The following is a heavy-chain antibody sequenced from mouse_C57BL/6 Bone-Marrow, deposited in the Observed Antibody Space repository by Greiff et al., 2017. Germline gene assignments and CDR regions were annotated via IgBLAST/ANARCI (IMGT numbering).Heavy chain of an antibody. CDR2: IYPSDGST. J-gene: IGHJ1*03. D-gene: IGHD1-1*01. V-gene: IGHV1-85*01. CDR3: ARDYGSSNWYFDV. Sequence: VQLQQSGPELVKPGASVKLSCKASGYTFTSYEINWVKQRPGQGLEWIGWIYPSDGSTKYTEKFKGKATLTIDTSSSTAYRELHSLRSGDSAVYFCARDYGSSNWYFDVWGTGATVTVSS. CDR1: GYTFTSYE.